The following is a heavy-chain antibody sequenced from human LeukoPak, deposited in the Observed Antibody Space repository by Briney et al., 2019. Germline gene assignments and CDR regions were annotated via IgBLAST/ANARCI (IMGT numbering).Heavy chain of an antibody. CDR1: GGSFSGYY. CDR3: ARGGVQLWLRGPNWFDP. CDR2: IIHSGST. J-gene: IGHJ5*02. V-gene: IGHV4-34*01. D-gene: IGHD5-18*01. Sequence: SETLSLTCAVYGGSFSGYYWSWIRQPPGKGLEWIGEIIHSGSTNYNPSLKSRVTISVDTSKNQFSLKLSSVTAADTAVYYCARGGVQLWLRGPNWFDPWGQGTLVTVSS.